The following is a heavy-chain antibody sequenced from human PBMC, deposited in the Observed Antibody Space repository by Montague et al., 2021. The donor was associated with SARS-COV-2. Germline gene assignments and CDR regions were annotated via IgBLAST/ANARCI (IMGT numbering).Heavy chain of an antibody. V-gene: IGHV4-34*01. Sequence: SETLSLTCAVYGGSFSGYYWSCIRQPPRKGLEWIGEINHSGSTNNNPSLKSRVTISVYTSKNQFSLKLSSVTAAATAVYYCARARSVTTFFLGVRVAMDVWGQGTTVTVSS. D-gene: IGHD4-11*01. CDR1: GGSFSGYY. CDR2: INHSGST. CDR3: ARARSVTTFFLGVRVAMDV. J-gene: IGHJ6*02.